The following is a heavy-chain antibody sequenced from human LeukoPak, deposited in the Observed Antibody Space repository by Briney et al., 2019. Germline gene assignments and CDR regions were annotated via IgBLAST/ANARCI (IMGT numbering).Heavy chain of an antibody. CDR1: EFTFSDFW. CDR3: ATGSSMPTDY. V-gene: IGHV3-7*05. CDR2: LSQNGIEK. Sequence: PGGSLRLSCAASEFTFSDFWMNWVRQVPGTGLEWVATLSQNGIEKHYVDSVKGRFTISRDTAKNSLYLQMNNLRAEDTAVYYCATGSSMPTDYWGRGTLVTVSS. J-gene: IGHJ4*02. D-gene: IGHD2/OR15-2a*01.